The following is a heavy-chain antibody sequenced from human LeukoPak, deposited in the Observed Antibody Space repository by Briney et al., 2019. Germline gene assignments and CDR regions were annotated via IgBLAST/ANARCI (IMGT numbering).Heavy chain of an antibody. CDR2: INHSGST. CDR3: ARDGMGGLPPFGYGDYYYGMDV. V-gene: IGHV4-34*01. CDR1: GGTFSGYY. Sequence: SETLSLTCAVYGGTFSGYYWSWIRQPPGKGLEWIGEINHSGSTNYNPSLKSRVTISVDTSKNQFSLKLSSVTAADTAVYYCARDGMGGLPPFGYGDYYYGMDVWGQGTTVTVSS. D-gene: IGHD3-16*01. J-gene: IGHJ6*02.